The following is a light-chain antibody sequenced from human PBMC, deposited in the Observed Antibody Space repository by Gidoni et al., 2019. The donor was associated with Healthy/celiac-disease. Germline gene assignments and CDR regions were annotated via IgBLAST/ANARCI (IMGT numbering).Light chain of an antibody. CDR1: QSISSW. CDR2: DAS. V-gene: IGKV1-5*01. Sequence: DIQMTQSPSTLSASVGDRVTIPCRASQSISSWLAWYQQKPGKAPKLLIDDASSVESGVPSRFSGSGSGKEFTLTISSLQPDDFATYYCQQYNSYPWTFGQGTKVEIK. J-gene: IGKJ1*01. CDR3: QQYNSYPWT.